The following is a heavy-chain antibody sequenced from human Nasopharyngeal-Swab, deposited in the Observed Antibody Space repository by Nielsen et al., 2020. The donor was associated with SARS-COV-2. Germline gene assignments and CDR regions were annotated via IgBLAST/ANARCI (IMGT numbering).Heavy chain of an antibody. V-gene: IGHV3-13*01. CDR1: GFTFSSYD. CDR3: ARGFQYSSSWSGGGFDY. Sequence: GESLKISCAASGFTFSSYDMHWVHQATGKGLEWVSAIGTAGDTYYPGSMKGRFTISRENAKNSLYLQMNSLRAGDTAVYYCARGFQYSSSWSGGGFDYWGQGTLVTVSS. D-gene: IGHD6-13*01. CDR2: IGTAGDT. J-gene: IGHJ4*02.